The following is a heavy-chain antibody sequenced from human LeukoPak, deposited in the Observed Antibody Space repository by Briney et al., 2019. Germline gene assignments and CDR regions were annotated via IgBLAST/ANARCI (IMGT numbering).Heavy chain of an antibody. D-gene: IGHD5-24*01. CDR3: ARGGWLKTSYYFDF. J-gene: IGHJ4*02. CDR1: GASINNYF. Sequence: SETLSLTCTVSGASINNYFWSWFRQPPGKGLEWIGYMYSSGSSTYNPSLKSRVTMSIDPSRNQLSLRVTSVTAADTAVYYCARGGWLKTSYYFDFWGQGSLVTVSS. V-gene: IGHV4-59*01. CDR2: MYSSGSS.